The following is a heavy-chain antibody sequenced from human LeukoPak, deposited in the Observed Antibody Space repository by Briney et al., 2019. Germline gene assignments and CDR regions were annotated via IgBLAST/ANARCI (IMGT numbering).Heavy chain of an antibody. D-gene: IGHD3-3*01. CDR2: IIPSLGIA. CDR1: GGTFSSYA. V-gene: IGHV1-69*04. Sequence: ASVKVSCKASGGTFSSYAISWVRQAPGQGLEWMGRIIPSLGIANYAQKFQGRVTITADKSTSTAYMELSSLRSEDTAVYYCARVHYDFWSGYKDYWGQGTLVTVSS. CDR3: ARVHYDFWSGYKDY. J-gene: IGHJ4*02.